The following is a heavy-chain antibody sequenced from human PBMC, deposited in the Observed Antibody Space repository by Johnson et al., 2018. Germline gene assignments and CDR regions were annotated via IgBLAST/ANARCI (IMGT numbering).Heavy chain of an antibody. CDR1: GFTFSSYG. CDR3: AKASYGDYGDEACEI. V-gene: IGHV3-30*18. D-gene: IGHD4-17*01. J-gene: IGHJ3*02. Sequence: QVQLVQSGGGVVQPGRSLRLSCAASGFTFSSYGMHWVRQAPGKGLEWVAVISYDGSTKHYADSVKGRSTISSNNSKTTLYLHMNRLRAEETAVYYWAKASYGDYGDEACEIWGQGTMVAVSS. CDR2: ISYDGSTK.